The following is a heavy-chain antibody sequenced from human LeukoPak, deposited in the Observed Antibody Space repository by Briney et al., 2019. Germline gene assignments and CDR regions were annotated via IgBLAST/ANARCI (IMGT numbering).Heavy chain of an antibody. Sequence: GKSLRLSCAASGFTFSTYGIHWVRQVPGKGLEWVAVISYDGKNKSYTDSVKGRFTISRDNSKNTLYLQMNSLRVEDTAVYYCARDGAEVNPGWHRKYYYHGMDVWGQGTTVTVSS. CDR2: ISYDGKNK. J-gene: IGHJ6*02. CDR1: GFTFSTYG. CDR3: ARDGAEVNPGWHRKYYYHGMDV. V-gene: IGHV3-30*03. D-gene: IGHD2-15*01.